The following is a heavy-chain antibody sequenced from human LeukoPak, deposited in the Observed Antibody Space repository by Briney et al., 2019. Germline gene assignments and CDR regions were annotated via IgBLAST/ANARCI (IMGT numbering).Heavy chain of an antibody. D-gene: IGHD3-16*01. CDR2: IIPILGIA. Sequence: SVKVSCKASGGTFSSYAISWVRQAPGQGLEWMGRIIPILGIANYAQKFQGRVTITADKSTSTAYMELSSLRSEDTAVYYCARWSSTVEESGFGHWGQGILVTVSS. CDR3: ARWSSTVEESGFGH. J-gene: IGHJ4*02. V-gene: IGHV1-69*04. CDR1: GGTFSSYA.